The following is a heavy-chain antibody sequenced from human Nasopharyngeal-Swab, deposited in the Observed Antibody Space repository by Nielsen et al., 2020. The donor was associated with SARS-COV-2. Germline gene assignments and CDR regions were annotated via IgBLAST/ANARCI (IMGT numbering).Heavy chain of an antibody. D-gene: IGHD2-2*01. J-gene: IGHJ6*02. Sequence: SGPTLVKPTQTLTLTCTFSGFSLSISGVGVGWIRQPPGKALEWLALIYWDDDKRYSPSLKSRLTITKDTSKNQVVLTMTNMDPVDTATYYCASSTSCYGCYYYYYGMDVWGQGTTVTVSS. CDR2: IYWDDDK. CDR3: ASSTSCYGCYYYYYGMDV. CDR1: GFSLSISGVG. V-gene: IGHV2-5*02.